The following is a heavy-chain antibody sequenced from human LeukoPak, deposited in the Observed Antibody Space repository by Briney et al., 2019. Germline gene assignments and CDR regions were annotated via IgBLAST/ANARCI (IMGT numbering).Heavy chain of an antibody. J-gene: IGHJ3*02. CDR1: GFTFRDYY. D-gene: IGHD3-22*01. CDR3: ARARGIVVVSGKMLDI. Sequence: GGSLRLSCEASGFTFRDYYMSWIRQAPGQGLEWVSYISSSGSTMYFADSVKGRFTISRDNAKNSLYLQMNSLRAEDTAVYYCARARGIVVVSGKMLDIWGQGTMVTVSS. CDR2: ISSSGSTM. V-gene: IGHV3-11*04.